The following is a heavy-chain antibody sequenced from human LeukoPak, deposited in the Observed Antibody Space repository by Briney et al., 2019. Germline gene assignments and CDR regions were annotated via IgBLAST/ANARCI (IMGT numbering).Heavy chain of an antibody. CDR2: IIPIFGTA. J-gene: IGHJ4*02. D-gene: IGHD3-22*01. Sequence: ASVKVSCKASGGTFNSYAISWVRQAPGQGLGWMGGIIPIFGTANYAENFQGRVTITADKSTSTAYMELSSLRSADTAVYYCARDPETYYYDTVGYYPYYFDYWGQGTLVTVSS. CDR1: GGTFNSYA. V-gene: IGHV1-69*06. CDR3: ARDPETYYYDTVGYYPYYFDY.